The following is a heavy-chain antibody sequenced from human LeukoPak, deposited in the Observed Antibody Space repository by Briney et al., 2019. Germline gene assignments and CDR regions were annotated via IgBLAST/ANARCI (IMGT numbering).Heavy chain of an antibody. Sequence: SETLSLTCSVSGGSISSADYYWSWIRQPPGKGLEWIGYIHHSGSTYYNPSLKSRVTISADTSKNQFSLKLSSVTAADTAVYYCARGWDIGGYDGWYFWGQGTLVTVSS. V-gene: IGHV4-30-4*02. CDR2: IHHSGST. CDR3: ARGWDIGGYDGWYF. D-gene: IGHD5-12*01. CDR1: GGSISSADYY. J-gene: IGHJ4*02.